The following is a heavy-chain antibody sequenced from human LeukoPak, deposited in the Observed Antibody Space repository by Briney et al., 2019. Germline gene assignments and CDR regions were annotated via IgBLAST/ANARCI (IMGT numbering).Heavy chain of an antibody. J-gene: IGHJ4*02. Sequence: SVKVSCKASGGTFSSYAISWVRQAPGQGLEWMGGIIPIFGTANYAQKFQGRVTITADKSTSTAYMELSSLRSEDTAVYYCARESFGYCSGGSCSGFDYWGQGTLVTVSS. D-gene: IGHD2-15*01. CDR2: IIPIFGTA. V-gene: IGHV1-69*06. CDR3: ARESFGYCSGGSCSGFDY. CDR1: GGTFSSYA.